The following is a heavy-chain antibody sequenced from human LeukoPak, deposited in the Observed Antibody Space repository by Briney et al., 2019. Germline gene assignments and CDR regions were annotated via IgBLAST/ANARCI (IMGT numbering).Heavy chain of an antibody. CDR2: INHSGIT. V-gene: IGHV4-39*01. CDR3: ARQIWLSSYYFDY. D-gene: IGHD3-9*01. Sequence: SETLSLTCTVSGVSISSSNSYWGWIRQPPGKGLEWIGEINHSGITNYNPSLKSRVTISVDTSKNQFSLKLSSVTAADTAVYYCARQIWLSSYYFDYWGQGTLVTVSS. J-gene: IGHJ4*02. CDR1: GVSISSSNSY.